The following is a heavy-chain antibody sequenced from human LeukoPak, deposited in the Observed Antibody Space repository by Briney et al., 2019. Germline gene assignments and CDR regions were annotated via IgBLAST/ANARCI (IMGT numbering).Heavy chain of an antibody. CDR1: GFNFDDYV. Sequence: GGSLRLSCAASGFNFDDYVMSWVRQAPGKGLEWVSGINWNGGSRGYADSVKGRFTISRDNAKNSLYLQMNSLRAEDTALYYCASYYDSSGHDAFDIWGQGTMVTVSS. V-gene: IGHV3-20*04. J-gene: IGHJ3*02. CDR2: INWNGGSR. CDR3: ASYYDSSGHDAFDI. D-gene: IGHD3-22*01.